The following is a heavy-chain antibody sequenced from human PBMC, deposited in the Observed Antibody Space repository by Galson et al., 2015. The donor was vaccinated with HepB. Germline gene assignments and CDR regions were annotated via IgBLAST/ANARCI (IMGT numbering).Heavy chain of an antibody. CDR1: GFNVNDNY. J-gene: IGHJ3*02. CDR3: AGTLVVVSAIYDAFDM. CDR2: IFNGGTT. D-gene: IGHD2-21*02. Sequence: SLRLSCAASGFNVNDNYVSWVRQGPGRGLEWVSVIFNGGTTSYADSVKGRFTISIDNSKNTVFLQMNSLRPEDTALYYCAGTLVVVSAIYDAFDMWGQGSMVIVSA. V-gene: IGHV3-66*02.